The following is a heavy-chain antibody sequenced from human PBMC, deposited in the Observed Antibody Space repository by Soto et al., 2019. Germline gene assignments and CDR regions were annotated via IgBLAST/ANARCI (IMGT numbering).Heavy chain of an antibody. V-gene: IGHV4-34*01. CDR2: INHSGST. D-gene: IGHD5-18*01. J-gene: IGHJ6*03. CDR3: ARASRRTAMVTRYYYYYYMDV. Sequence: PSETLSLTCAVYGGSFSGYYWSWIRQPPGKGLEWIGEINHSGSTNYNPSLKSRVTISVDTSKNQFSLKLSSVAAADTAVYYCARASRRTAMVTRYYYYYYMDVWGKGTTVTVSS. CDR1: GGSFSGYY.